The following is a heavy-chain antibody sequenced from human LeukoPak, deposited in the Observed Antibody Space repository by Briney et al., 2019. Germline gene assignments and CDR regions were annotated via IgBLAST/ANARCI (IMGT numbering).Heavy chain of an antibody. V-gene: IGHV3-15*01. J-gene: IGHJ4*02. CDR2: IKSEPDGGTT. CDR3: TTDDRGYSYAPRY. CDR1: GFTFSNAW. D-gene: IGHD5-18*01. Sequence: GGALRLSCAGSGFTFSNAWMSWVRHPPAKALECVDRIKSEPDGGTTDYAAPVKGKFTISRDDSKNTLYLQMNSVRAEDTALYYCTTDDRGYSYAPRYWGQGSLVTVSS.